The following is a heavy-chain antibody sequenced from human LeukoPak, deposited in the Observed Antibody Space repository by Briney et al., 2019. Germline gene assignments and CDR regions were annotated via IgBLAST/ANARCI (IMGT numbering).Heavy chain of an antibody. D-gene: IGHD6-19*01. Sequence: GALRLSCAASGFTFRGSTMNWVRQAPGKGLEWVAFISNSSSYIYYADSVRGRFTTSRHNAKNSLYLQMNSLRAEDTAVYYCARQQWLDGAYYFDYWGQGTLVTVSS. CDR3: ARQQWLDGAYYFDY. CDR1: GFTFRGST. CDR2: ISNSSSYI. J-gene: IGHJ4*02. V-gene: IGHV3-21*01.